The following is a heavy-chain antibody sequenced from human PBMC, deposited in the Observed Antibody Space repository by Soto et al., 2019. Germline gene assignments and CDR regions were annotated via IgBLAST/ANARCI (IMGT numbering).Heavy chain of an antibody. CDR2: ISLSSSSI. CDR1: GFTFSSFS. CDR3: ARGGWNDLFDK. J-gene: IGHJ4*02. D-gene: IGHD1-1*01. Sequence: EVQLVESGGALVQPGGSLRLSCTASGFTFSSFSMNWVRQAPGRGLEWVSYISLSSSSISYADSVKGRFTTSRDNAKKSLYLQMNSLRDDDTAVYYCARGGWNDLFDKWGQGTLVTVSS. V-gene: IGHV3-48*02.